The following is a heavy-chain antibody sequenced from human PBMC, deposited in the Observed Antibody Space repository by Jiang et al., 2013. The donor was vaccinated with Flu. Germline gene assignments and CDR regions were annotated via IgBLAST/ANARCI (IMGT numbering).Heavy chain of an antibody. D-gene: IGHD6-19*01. V-gene: IGHV6-1*01. Sequence: LGRTYYRSNWYNDYAVSVKSRITVSPDTSKNQFSLQLNSVTPEDTAVYYCARGGAVAGTDYWGQGTLVTVSS. CDR3: ARGGAVAGTDY. CDR2: TYYRSNWYN. J-gene: IGHJ4*02.